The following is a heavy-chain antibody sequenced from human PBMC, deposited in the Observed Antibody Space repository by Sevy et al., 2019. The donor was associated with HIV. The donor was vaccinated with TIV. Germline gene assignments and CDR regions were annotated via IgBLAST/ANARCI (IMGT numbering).Heavy chain of an antibody. Sequence: GGSLRLSCAVSKFTVSNNYMTWVRQAPGKGLEWVSTLYDSGAAYYEVSVKGRFTVSKDNSKNTLYLQMNSLRAEDTAVYYCARTVVLVDGPRNWLDTWGQGTLVTVSS. V-gene: IGHV3-53*01. CDR2: LYDSGAA. D-gene: IGHD2-8*02. J-gene: IGHJ5*02. CDR1: KFTVSNNY. CDR3: ARTVVLVDGPRNWLDT.